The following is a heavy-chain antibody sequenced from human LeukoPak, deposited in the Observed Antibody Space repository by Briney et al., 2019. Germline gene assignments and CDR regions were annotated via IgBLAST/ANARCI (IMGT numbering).Heavy chain of an antibody. Sequence: GASVKVSCKASGGTFSSYAISWVRQAPGQGLEWMGRIILILGLANYAQKFQGRVTITADKSTSTAYMELSSLRSEDTAVYYCASTPRGSDWFFDYWGQGTLVTVSS. CDR2: IILILGLA. V-gene: IGHV1-69*04. CDR3: ASTPRGSDWFFDY. J-gene: IGHJ4*02. D-gene: IGHD3-9*01. CDR1: GGTFSSYA.